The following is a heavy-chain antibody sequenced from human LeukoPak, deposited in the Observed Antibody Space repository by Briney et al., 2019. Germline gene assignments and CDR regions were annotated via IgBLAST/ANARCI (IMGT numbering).Heavy chain of an antibody. Sequence: GRSLRLSCAASGFTFSDYGMHWVRQAPGKGLEWVAVIWYDGSNKYYADSVKGRFTVSRDNSKNTLDLQMSSLRAEDTAVHYCAREQYGSDDALDIWGQGTLVTVSS. CDR2: IWYDGSNK. CDR3: AREQYGSDDALDI. D-gene: IGHD3-10*01. CDR1: GFTFSDYG. J-gene: IGHJ3*02. V-gene: IGHV3-33*01.